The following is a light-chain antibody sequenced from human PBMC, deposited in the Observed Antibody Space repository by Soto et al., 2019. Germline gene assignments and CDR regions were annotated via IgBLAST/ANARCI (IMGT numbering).Light chain of an antibody. CDR3: QQCDYWPRT. CDR1: QTVNSD. V-gene: IGKV3-15*01. J-gene: IGKJ1*01. Sequence: EIVLTQSPGTLSLSPGETASLPCRASQTVNSDYLAWYQQKPGQAPRLLIYGTSTRAAGIPASFSGSGSGTEFTLTITSLQSEDFAVYYCQQCDYWPRTFGQGTKVDIK. CDR2: GTS.